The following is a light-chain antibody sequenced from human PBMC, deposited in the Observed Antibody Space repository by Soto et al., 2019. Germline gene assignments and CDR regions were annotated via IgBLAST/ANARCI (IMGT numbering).Light chain of an antibody. CDR2: EVS. CDR1: SSDVGGYNY. J-gene: IGLJ1*01. V-gene: IGLV2-14*01. CDR3: SSYTSSSTPFYV. Sequence: QSVLTQPASVSGSPGQSITISCTGTSSDVGGYNYVSWYQQHPGKAPKLMIYEVSNRPSGVSNRFSGSKSGNTASLTISGRQAEDEADYYCSSYTSSSTPFYVFGTGTKLTVL.